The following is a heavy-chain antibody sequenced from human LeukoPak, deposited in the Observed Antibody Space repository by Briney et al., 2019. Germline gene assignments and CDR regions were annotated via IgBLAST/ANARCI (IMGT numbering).Heavy chain of an antibody. D-gene: IGHD3-10*01. J-gene: IGHJ4*02. CDR2: MDPSGSQK. CDR1: GFTFNRSW. CDR3: AIWASGNY. Sequence: GGSLRLSCAASGFTFNRSWLNWVRQAPERGLEWVANMDPSGSQKRYVDSVKGRFTISKDNPGTSLYLEMNSLRTEDTAIYYCAIWASGNYWGQGTLVTVSS. V-gene: IGHV3-7*01.